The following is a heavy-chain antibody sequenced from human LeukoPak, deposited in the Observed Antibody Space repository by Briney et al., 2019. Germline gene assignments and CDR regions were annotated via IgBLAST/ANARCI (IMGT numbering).Heavy chain of an antibody. V-gene: IGHV3-15*01. CDR2: VKSKTDGGTT. CDR1: GFTFSNAW. CDR3: TTEVRWEQPLKNY. J-gene: IGHJ4*02. D-gene: IGHD1-26*01. Sequence: PGGSLRLSCAASGFTFSNAWMSWVRQAPGKGLEWVGRVKSKTDGGTTDYAAPVKGRFTISRDDSKNTLYLEMSSLKTEDTAVYYCTTEVRWEQPLKNYWGQGTLVTVSS.